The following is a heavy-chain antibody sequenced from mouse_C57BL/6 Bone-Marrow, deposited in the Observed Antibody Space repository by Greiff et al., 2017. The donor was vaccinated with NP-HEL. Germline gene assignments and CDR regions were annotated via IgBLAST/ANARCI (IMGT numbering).Heavy chain of an antibody. V-gene: IGHV1-81*01. J-gene: IGHJ4*01. Sequence: QVQLQQSGAELARPGASVKLSCKASGYTFTSYGISWVKQRTGQGLEWIGEIYPRSGNTYYNEKFKGKATLTADKSSSTAYMEPRSLTSEDSAVYFCARGRPITTVVATKDYWGQGTSVTVSS. CDR2: IYPRSGNT. D-gene: IGHD1-1*01. CDR1: GYTFTSYG. CDR3: ARGRPITTVVATKDY.